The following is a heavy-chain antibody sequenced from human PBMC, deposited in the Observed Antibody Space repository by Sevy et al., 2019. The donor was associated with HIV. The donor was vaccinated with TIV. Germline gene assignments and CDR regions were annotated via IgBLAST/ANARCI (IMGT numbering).Heavy chain of an antibody. Sequence: GGSLRLSCAASGFTFSSYWMSWVRQAPGKGLEWVATMKEDGSERNYVDSVKGRFTISRDKVKNSLYLQMNSLRAEDTAVYYCVREGVGVYSYSLDCWGQGTLVTVSS. V-gene: IGHV3-7*01. CDR1: GFTFSSYW. D-gene: IGHD5-18*01. CDR2: MKEDGSER. J-gene: IGHJ4*02. CDR3: VREGVGVYSYSLDC.